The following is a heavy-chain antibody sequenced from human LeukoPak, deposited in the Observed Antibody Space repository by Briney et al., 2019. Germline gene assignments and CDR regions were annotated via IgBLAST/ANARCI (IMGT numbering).Heavy chain of an antibody. V-gene: IGHV4-38-2*02. CDR2: MYHSGST. CDR3: ARQTGSGLFILP. D-gene: IGHD3/OR15-3a*01. CDR1: GYSISSGYY. Sequence: SETLSLTCTVSGYSISSGYYWGWIRQPPGKGLEWIGSMYHSGSTYYNPPLKSRVTISEDTSKNQFSLKLRSVTAADTAVYYCARQTGSGLFILPGGQGTLVTVSS. J-gene: IGHJ4*02.